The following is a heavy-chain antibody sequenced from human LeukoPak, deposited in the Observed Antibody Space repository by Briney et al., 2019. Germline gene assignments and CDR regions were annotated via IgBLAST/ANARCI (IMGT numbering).Heavy chain of an antibody. Sequence: GGSLRLSCAASGFTFSTYTMNWVRQAPGKGLEWVSSISRSGPYIYYADSVKGRFTISRDNANNSLYLQMNSLRAEDTAVYYCARDGGIVPVVMEGYYYYYMDVWGIGTTVTVS. CDR1: GFTFSTYT. CDR2: ISRSGPYI. CDR3: ARDGGIVPVVMEGYYYYYMDV. V-gene: IGHV3-21*01. D-gene: IGHD3-16*01. J-gene: IGHJ6*03.